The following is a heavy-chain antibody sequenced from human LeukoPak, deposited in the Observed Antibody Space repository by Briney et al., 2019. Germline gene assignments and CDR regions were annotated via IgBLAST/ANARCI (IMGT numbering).Heavy chain of an antibody. CDR2: INHSGST. CDR3: ASYYDSSGYRDY. CDR1: GGSFSGYY. Sequence: SETLSLTCAVYGGSFSGYYWSWIRQPPGKGLEWIGEINHSGSTNYNPSLKSRVTISVDTSKNQFSLKLSSVTAADTAVYYCASYYDSSGYRDYWGQGTLATVSS. D-gene: IGHD3-22*01. J-gene: IGHJ4*02. V-gene: IGHV4-34*01.